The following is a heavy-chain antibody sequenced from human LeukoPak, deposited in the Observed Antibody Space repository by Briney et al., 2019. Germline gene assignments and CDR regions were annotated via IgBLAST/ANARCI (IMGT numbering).Heavy chain of an antibody. CDR2: IIPIFGTA. V-gene: IGHV1-69*05. D-gene: IGHD1-26*01. CDR1: GGTFSSYA. J-gene: IGHJ4*02. Sequence: GSSVKVSCKASGGTFSSYAISWVRQAPGQGLEWMGRIIPIFGTANYAQKFQGRVTITTDESTSTAYMELSSLRPEDTAVYYCARGVGATMPHYFDYWGQGTLVTVSS. CDR3: ARGVGATMPHYFDY.